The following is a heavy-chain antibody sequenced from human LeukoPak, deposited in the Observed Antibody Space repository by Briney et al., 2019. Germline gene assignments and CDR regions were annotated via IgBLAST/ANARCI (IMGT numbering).Heavy chain of an antibody. Sequence: GASVKVSCKASGFTFTSYDINWVRQATGQGREWMGWMNPNSGNTGYAQKFQGRVTITRNTSISTAYMELSSLRSEDTAVYYCARRRYTGWFDPWGQGTLVTVHS. D-gene: IGHD2-2*02. J-gene: IGHJ5*02. CDR1: GFTFTSYD. CDR2: MNPNSGNT. CDR3: ARRRYTGWFDP. V-gene: IGHV1-8*03.